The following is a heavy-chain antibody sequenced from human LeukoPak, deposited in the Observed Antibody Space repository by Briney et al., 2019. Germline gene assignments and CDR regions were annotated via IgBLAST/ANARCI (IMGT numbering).Heavy chain of an antibody. CDR1: GGSISSYY. CDR2: ISGSGGST. J-gene: IGHJ4*02. D-gene: IGHD3-16*01. Sequence: ETLSLTCTVSGGSISSYYWSWIRQPPGKGLEWVSAISGSGGSTYYADSVKGRFTISRDNSKNTLYLQMNSLRAEDTAVYYCARDLGGPFDYWGQGTLVTVSS. V-gene: IGHV3-23*01. CDR3: ARDLGGPFDY.